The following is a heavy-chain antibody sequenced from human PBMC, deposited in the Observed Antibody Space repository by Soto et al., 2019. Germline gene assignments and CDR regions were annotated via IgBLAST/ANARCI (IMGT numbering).Heavy chain of an antibody. CDR2: IYPGDSDT. D-gene: IGHD3-10*01. J-gene: IGHJ5*02. V-gene: IGHV5-51*01. Sequence: GESLKISCKGSGYSFTSYWIGWVRQMPGKGQEWMGIIYPGDSDTRYGPSFQGQVTISADKSISTAYLQWSSLKASDTAVYYCARAERIFALTITRTSLDPWGQGTLVTVSS. CDR1: GYSFTSYW. CDR3: ARAERIFALTITRTSLDP.